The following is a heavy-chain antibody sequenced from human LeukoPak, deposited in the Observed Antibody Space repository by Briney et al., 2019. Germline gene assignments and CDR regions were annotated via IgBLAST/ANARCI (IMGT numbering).Heavy chain of an antibody. D-gene: IGHD6-6*01. CDR3: ARPYSSSSYYYFDY. J-gene: IGHJ4*02. CDR2: IYHSGSI. CDR1: GDSLGSGMYY. Sequence: PSETLSLTCTVSGDSLGSGMYYWGWIRQAPGKGLTWIGSIYHSGSIFYNASFESRVAMSVDPSNNQFSLRLTSVTAADTAVYYCARPYSSSSYYYFDYWGQGTLVTVSS. V-gene: IGHV4-39*01.